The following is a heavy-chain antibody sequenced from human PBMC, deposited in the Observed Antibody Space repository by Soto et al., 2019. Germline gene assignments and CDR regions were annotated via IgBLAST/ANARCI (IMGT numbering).Heavy chain of an antibody. Sequence: GGSLTLSSASSGFPFSSYAMSWVRQAPGKGLEWVSAISGSGGSTYYADSVKGRFTISRDDSTNMLYLQMSSLKTEDTAVYYCATVDRAMVRVSYYSYYYSMDVWGQGTTVTVSS. CDR1: GFPFSSYA. V-gene: IGHV3-23*01. D-gene: IGHD5-18*01. CDR2: ISGSGGST. J-gene: IGHJ6*02. CDR3: ATVDRAMVRVSYYSYYYSMDV.